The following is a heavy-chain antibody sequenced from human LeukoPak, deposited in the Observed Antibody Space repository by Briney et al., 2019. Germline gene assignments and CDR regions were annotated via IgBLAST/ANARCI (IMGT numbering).Heavy chain of an antibody. V-gene: IGHV3-23*01. CDR3: GKLFYSSGMYHFDY. Sequence: GGSLTLSCAASGFTFSSYAMSWVRQAPGKGLEWVSAISGSGENTNYADSVKGRFTMSRDNSRNMLYLQMNSLRAEDTAVFYCGKLFYSSGMYHFDYWGQGTLVTVSS. D-gene: IGHD3-10*01. CDR1: GFTFSSYA. CDR2: ISGSGENT. J-gene: IGHJ4*02.